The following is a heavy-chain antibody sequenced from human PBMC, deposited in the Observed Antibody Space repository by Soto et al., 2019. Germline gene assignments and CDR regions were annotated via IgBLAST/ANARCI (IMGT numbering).Heavy chain of an antibody. Sequence: VSLRLSCAASGFTFSSYSMNWVRQAPGKGLEWVSYISSSSSTIYYADSVKGRFTISRDNAKNSLYLQMNSLRDEDTAVYYCARDRGYSGYDPLAYFDYWGQGTLVTVSS. D-gene: IGHD5-12*01. CDR1: GFTFSSYS. CDR3: ARDRGYSGYDPLAYFDY. CDR2: ISSSSSTI. J-gene: IGHJ4*02. V-gene: IGHV3-48*02.